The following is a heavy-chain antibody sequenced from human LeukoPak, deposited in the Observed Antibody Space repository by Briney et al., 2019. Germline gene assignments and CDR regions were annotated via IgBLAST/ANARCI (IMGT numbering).Heavy chain of an antibody. CDR2: IKSKTDGGTT. V-gene: IGHV3-15*01. D-gene: IGHD3-10*01. CDR3: TYYHASGTQFDY. CDR1: GFIVNNAW. Sequence: GGSLRLSCAASGFIVNNAWMKWVRQAPGKGLEWIGRIKSKTDGGTTDYAAPVKGRFTISRNDLQNTLYLQMNSLKIEDTGVYFCTYYHASGTQFDYLGRGTQVTVSS. J-gene: IGHJ4*02.